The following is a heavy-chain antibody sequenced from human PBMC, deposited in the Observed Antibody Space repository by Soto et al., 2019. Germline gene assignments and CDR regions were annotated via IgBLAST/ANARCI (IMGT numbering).Heavy chain of an antibody. V-gene: IGHV3-30*18. Sequence: QVQLVESGGGVVQPGRSLRLSCAASGFTFSSYGMHWVRQAPGKGLEWVAVISYDGSNKDYADSVKGRFTISRDNSKNTLYLQMNSLRAEDTAVYYCAKDLRQWLVLYYFDYWGQGTLVTVSS. CDR1: GFTFSSYG. D-gene: IGHD6-19*01. CDR3: AKDLRQWLVLYYFDY. CDR2: ISYDGSNK. J-gene: IGHJ4*02.